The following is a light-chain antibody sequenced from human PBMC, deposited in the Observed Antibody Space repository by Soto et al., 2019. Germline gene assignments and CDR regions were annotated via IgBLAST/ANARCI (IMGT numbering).Light chain of an antibody. CDR2: DAS. J-gene: IGKJ5*01. CDR3: QQFYDLPIT. Sequence: EIQMTQSPSALSASVGDRVTITCQASQDISDVLNRYQQQRGKAPKVLIYDASKLQTGVPSRFSGRGSGKDFTFTISSLQPDDSGTYYCQQFYDLPITFGQGRRLEI. V-gene: IGKV1-33*01. CDR1: QDISDV.